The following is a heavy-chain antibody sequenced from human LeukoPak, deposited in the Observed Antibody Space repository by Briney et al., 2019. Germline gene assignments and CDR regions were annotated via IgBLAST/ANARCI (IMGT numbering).Heavy chain of an antibody. Sequence: GASVKVSCKASGGTFSSYAISWVRQAPGQGLEWMGGIIPIFGTANYAQKFQGRVTITADESTSTAYMELSSLRSADTAVYYCARSQGYSYGSPYWGQGTLVTVSS. CDR1: GGTFSSYA. J-gene: IGHJ4*02. CDR3: ARSQGYSYGSPY. CDR2: IIPIFGTA. V-gene: IGHV1-69*13. D-gene: IGHD5-18*01.